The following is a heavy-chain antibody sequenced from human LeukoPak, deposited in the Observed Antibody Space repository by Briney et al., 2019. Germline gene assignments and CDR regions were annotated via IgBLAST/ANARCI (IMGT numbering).Heavy chain of an antibody. CDR1: GGSVSSGSYY. J-gene: IGHJ4*02. CDR3: ARESMVRGVIGY. CDR2: IYYSGST. Sequence: SGTLSLTCTVSGGSVSSGSYYWSWIRQPPGKGLEWIAYIYYSGSTNYNPSLKSRVTISVDTSKNQFSLKLSSVTAADTAVYYCARESMVRGVIGYWGQGTLVTVSS. V-gene: IGHV4-61*01. D-gene: IGHD3-10*01.